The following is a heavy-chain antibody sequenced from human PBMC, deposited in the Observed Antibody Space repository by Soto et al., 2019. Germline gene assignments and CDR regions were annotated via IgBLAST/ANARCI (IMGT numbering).Heavy chain of an antibody. J-gene: IGHJ4*02. D-gene: IGHD3-3*01. CDR1: GGSINTYY. CDR2: VYYSGST. CDR3: ARARRAASDLYLFDY. Sequence: QVQLQESGPGLVKPSETLSLTCTVSGGSINTYYWSWIRQPPGKGLEWIGYVYYSGSTNYNPSLKSRVTMSLDTSKNQFSLKLKSVTAADTAIYYCARARRAASDLYLFDYWGQGTLVTVSS. V-gene: IGHV4-59*01.